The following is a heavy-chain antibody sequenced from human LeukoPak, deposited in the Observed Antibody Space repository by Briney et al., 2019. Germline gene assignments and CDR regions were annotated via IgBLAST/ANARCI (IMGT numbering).Heavy chain of an antibody. Sequence: GGSLRLSCAASGFTFSRYAMHWVRQAPGKGLEWVAVISYDGSNEYYAESVKGRYTISRDSSENTLYLEMNSLRVEDTAVYYCARVGYYSSGPFSYFDYWGQGTLVTVPS. CDR2: ISYDGSNE. CDR1: GFTFSRYA. V-gene: IGHV3-30-3*01. CDR3: ARVGYYSSGPFSYFDY. J-gene: IGHJ4*02. D-gene: IGHD3-10*01.